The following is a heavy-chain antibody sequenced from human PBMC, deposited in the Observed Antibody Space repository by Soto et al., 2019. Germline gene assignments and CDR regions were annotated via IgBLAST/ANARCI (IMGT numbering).Heavy chain of an antibody. CDR1: GGSFSGYY. CDR2: INHSGVT. V-gene: IGHV4-34*01. J-gene: IGHJ6*02. CDR3: ARFSGSYYYAMDV. Sequence: QVQLQQWGAGLLKPSGTLSLTCAVYGGSFSGYYWSWIRQPPGKGLEWIGEINHSGVTNYKPTLKRRVTISVDTSKNQYSLQLKSVNAADTAIYYCARFSGSYYYAMDVWGQGSTVTVSS. D-gene: IGHD6-19*01.